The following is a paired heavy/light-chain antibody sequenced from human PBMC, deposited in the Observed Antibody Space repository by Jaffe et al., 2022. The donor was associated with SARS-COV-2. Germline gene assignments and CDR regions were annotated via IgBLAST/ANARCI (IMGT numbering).Light chain of an antibody. CDR1: QSLLHSNGYNY. V-gene: IGKV2-28*01. J-gene: IGKJ2*01. CDR2: LGS. Sequence: IVMTQSPLSLPVTPGEPASISCRSSQSLLHSNGYNYLDWYLQKPGQSPQLLIYLGSHRASGVPDRFSGSGSGTDFTLKISSVEAEDVGVYYCMQALQTPCAFGQGTKLEIK. CDR3: MQALQTPCA.
Heavy chain of an antibody. V-gene: IGHV3-7*01. Sequence: EVQLVESGGGLVQPGGSLRLSCAASGFTFRGHYMSWGRQAPGKGLEWVANINQDGSAKYYVDSVEGRFTISRDNAKNSLFLQMNSLRVEDTAVYYCAREHYGESSLRGGFDPWGQGTLVTVSS. CDR2: INQDGSAK. J-gene: IGHJ5*02. D-gene: IGHD4-17*01. CDR1: GFTFRGHY. CDR3: AREHYGESSLRGGFDP.